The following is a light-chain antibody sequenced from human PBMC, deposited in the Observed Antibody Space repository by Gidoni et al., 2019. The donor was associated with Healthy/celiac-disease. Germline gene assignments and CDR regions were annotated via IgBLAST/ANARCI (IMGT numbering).Light chain of an antibody. J-gene: IGKJ1*01. V-gene: IGKV2-28*01. Sequence: DIVMTQPPLFLLVTPREPASISCRSSQSILDSNGYNYLDWYLQKPGQSPKLLIYLGSNRASGVPDRFSGSGSGTDFTLKISRVEAEDVGVYYCMQALQTPRTFGQGTKVEIK. CDR1: QSILDSNGYNY. CDR3: MQALQTPRT. CDR2: LGS.